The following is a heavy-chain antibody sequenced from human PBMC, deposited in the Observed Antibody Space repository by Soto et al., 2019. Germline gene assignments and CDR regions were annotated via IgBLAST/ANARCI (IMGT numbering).Heavy chain of an antibody. D-gene: IGHD1-26*01. CDR3: ARGVSGWFDP. CDR2: INHSGST. CDR1: GGSFSGYY. Sequence: QVQLQQWGAGLLKPSETLSLTCAVYGGSFSGYYWSWIRQPPGKGQEWSGEINHSGSTNYNPSLKSRVTISVDTSKNQFSLKLSSVTAADTAVDYCARGVSGWFDPWGQGTLVTVSS. J-gene: IGHJ5*02. V-gene: IGHV4-34*01.